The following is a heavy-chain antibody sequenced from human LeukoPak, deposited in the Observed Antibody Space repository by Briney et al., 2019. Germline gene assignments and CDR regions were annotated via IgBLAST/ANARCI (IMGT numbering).Heavy chain of an antibody. V-gene: IGHV3-23*01. CDR1: GFTFSTYA. J-gene: IGHJ4*02. D-gene: IGHD2-21*02. CDR3: AKGGHDFNPFYW. Sequence: GGSLRLSCAAPGFTFSTYAMGWVRQAPGKRLEWVSSIKGGGGDPFYADSVKGRFTISRDNSKNTLFLQLDSLRAEDSAVYYCAKGGHDFNPFYWWGQGTLVTVSS. CDR2: IKGGGGDP.